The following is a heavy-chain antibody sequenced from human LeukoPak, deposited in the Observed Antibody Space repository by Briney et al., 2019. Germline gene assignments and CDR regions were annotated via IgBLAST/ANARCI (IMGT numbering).Heavy chain of an antibody. J-gene: IGHJ6*02. CDR3: ARVRPRNYYYGMDV. Sequence: PGGSLRLSCTASGFTFNIHGMSWVRQAPGKGLEWLAGISKSGDRAFYVDSVKGRFTVSRDNSKSTLYLQMNSLRAEDTAVYYCARVRPRNYYYGMDVWGQGTTVTVSS. CDR1: GFTFNIHG. V-gene: IGHV3-23*01. D-gene: IGHD4-17*01. CDR2: ISKSGDRA.